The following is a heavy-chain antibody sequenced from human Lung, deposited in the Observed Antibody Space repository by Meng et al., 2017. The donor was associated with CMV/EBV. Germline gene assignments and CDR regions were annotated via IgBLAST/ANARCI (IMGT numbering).Heavy chain of an antibody. J-gene: IGHJ4*02. D-gene: IGHD3-3*01. CDR2: INHGGTT. CDR3: ARLSDFWSGYPDRFDY. CDR1: GGSFSGYF. V-gene: IGHV4-34*01. Sequence: EXXTISCAVYGGSFSGYFWSWIRQPPEKGLEWVGEINHGGTTTYKPSLKSRVTISLDTSKNQFSLKLSSVTAADTAVYYCARLSDFWSGYPDRFDYWGQGXLVTVSS.